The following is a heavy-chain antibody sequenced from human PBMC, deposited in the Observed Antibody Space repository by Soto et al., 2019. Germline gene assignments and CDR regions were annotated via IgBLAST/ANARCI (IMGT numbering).Heavy chain of an antibody. CDR1: GGSIGSSKW. CDR3: ARAASSSSWSKHFDY. J-gene: IGHJ4*02. CDR2: IYHSGST. V-gene: IGHV4-4*02. D-gene: IGHD6-13*01. Sequence: SETLSLTCAVSGGSIGSSKWWSWVRQPPGKGLEWIGEIYHSGSTNYNPSLKSRVTISVDKSKNQFSLKLSSVTAADTAVYYCARAASSSSWSKHFDYWGQGTLVTVSS.